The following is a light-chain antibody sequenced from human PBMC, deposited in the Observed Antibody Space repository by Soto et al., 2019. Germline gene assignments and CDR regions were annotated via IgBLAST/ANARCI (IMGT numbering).Light chain of an antibody. CDR2: GNR. J-gene: IGLJ3*02. CDR1: SSNIGAGHD. CDR3: QSYDSNPSGVV. Sequence: QSVLTQPPSVSGAPGQRVTISCTGNSSNIGAGHDVHWYQQLPGTAPKLLIYGNRYRPSGVPDRFSASKSGTSASLAITGLQAEYEGSYHCQSYDSNPSGVVFGEGTKLTVL. V-gene: IGLV1-40*01.